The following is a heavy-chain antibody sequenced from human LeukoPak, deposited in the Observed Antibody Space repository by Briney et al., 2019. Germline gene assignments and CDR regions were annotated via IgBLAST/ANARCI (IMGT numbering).Heavy chain of an antibody. J-gene: IGHJ3*02. CDR2: ISGSGGST. V-gene: IGHV3-23*01. D-gene: IGHD3-10*01. CDR3: AKDFYGAGVVGAFDI. Sequence: GGSLRLSCAASGFTVSRNYMSWVRQAPGKGLEWVSGISGSGGSTYYADSVKGRFTISRDNSKNTLYLQMNSLKAEDTAVYYCAKDFYGAGVVGAFDIWGEGTMVTVSS. CDR1: GFTVSRNY.